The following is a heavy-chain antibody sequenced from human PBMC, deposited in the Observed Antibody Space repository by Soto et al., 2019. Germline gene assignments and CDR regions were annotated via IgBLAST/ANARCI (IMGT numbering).Heavy chain of an antibody. Sequence: SGPTLVNPPHPLTLTCNFSDFSLTTRGVGVGWIRQPPGKALEWVALIYWNDDQRYNPSLKTRLTVTKDTPKNHVVLTMTNVDPLDTATYYCTHRSPAYGHDFWGPGTLVTVSS. V-gene: IGHV2-5*01. CDR2: IYWNDDQ. CDR3: THRSPAYGHDF. J-gene: IGHJ4*02. CDR1: DFSLTTRGVG. D-gene: IGHD3-10*01.